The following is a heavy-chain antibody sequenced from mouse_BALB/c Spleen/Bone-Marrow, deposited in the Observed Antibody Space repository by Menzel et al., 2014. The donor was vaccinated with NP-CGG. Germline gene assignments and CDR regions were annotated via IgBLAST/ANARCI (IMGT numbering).Heavy chain of an antibody. D-gene: IGHD2-10*02. J-gene: IGHJ4*01. Sequence: QVQVQQSGAELVRPGALVKVSCKASGYTFTSYWINWGKQRPGQGLEWIGNIYPSDSYTNYNQNFKDKATLTVDKSSSTAYMQLSSPTSEDSAVYFCTRQYGNYYAMDYWGQGSSVTVSS. CDR3: TRQYGNYYAMDY. V-gene: IGHV1-69*02. CDR1: GYTFTSYW. CDR2: IYPSDSYT.